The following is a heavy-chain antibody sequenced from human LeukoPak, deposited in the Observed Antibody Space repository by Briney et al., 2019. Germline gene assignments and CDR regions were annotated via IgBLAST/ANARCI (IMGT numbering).Heavy chain of an antibody. CDR2: ISSSSSYI. D-gene: IGHD3-3*01. V-gene: IGHV3-21*01. CDR3: ARDSQALVDFWSGYYHDYFDY. J-gene: IGHJ4*02. CDR1: GFTFSSYS. Sequence: GGSLRLSCAASGFTFSSYSMIWVRQAPGKGLEWVSSISSSSSYIYYADSVKGRFTISRDNAKNSLYLQMNSLRAEDTAVYYCARDSQALVDFWSGYYHDYFDYWGQGTLVTVSS.